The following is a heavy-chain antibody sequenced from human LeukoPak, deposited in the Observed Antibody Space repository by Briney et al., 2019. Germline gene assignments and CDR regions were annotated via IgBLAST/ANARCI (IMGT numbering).Heavy chain of an antibody. CDR3: ARHQVRFWSGLPDY. D-gene: IGHD3-3*01. CDR2: IYYSGST. J-gene: IGHJ4*02. Sequence: SETLSLTCTVSGGSISSSSYYWGWIRQPPGKGLEWIGSIYYSGSTYYNPSLKSRVTISVDTSKNQFSLKLSSVTAADTAVYYCARHQVRFWSGLPDYWGQGTLVTVSS. CDR1: GGSISSSSYY. V-gene: IGHV4-39*01.